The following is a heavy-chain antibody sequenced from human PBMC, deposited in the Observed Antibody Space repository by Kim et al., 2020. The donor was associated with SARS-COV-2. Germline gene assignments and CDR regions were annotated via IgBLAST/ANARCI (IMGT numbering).Heavy chain of an antibody. Sequence: GGSLRLSCTASGFTFSPFAMHWVRQAPGKGLEWVSVIRSGEGKRYYAESVKGRFTISRDNSKNTLYLQMNSLRAEDTAIYYCAKDFGSSTSIGDIWGLG. CDR2: IRSGEGKR. J-gene: IGHJ3*02. CDR3: AKDFGSSTSIGDI. CDR1: GFTFSPFA. V-gene: IGHV3-30*02. D-gene: IGHD3-10*01.